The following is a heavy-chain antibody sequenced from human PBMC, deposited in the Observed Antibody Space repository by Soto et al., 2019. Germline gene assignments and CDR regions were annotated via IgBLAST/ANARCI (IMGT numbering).Heavy chain of an antibody. D-gene: IGHD2-2*01. CDR2: IYYSGST. CDR1: GGSISSGGYY. V-gene: IGHV4-31*03. Sequence: SETLSLTCTVSGGSISSGGYYWSWIRQHPGKGLEWIGYIYYSGSTYYNPSLKSRVTISVDTSKNQFSLKLSSVTAADTAVYYCARDGSTSFYFGMDVWGQGTTVTAP. CDR3: ARDGSTSFYFGMDV. J-gene: IGHJ6*02.